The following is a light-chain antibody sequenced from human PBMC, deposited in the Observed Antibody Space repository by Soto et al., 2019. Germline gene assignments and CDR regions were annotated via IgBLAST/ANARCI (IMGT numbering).Light chain of an antibody. V-gene: IGKV3-11*01. CDR1: QYINTR. CDR2: QTS. J-gene: IGKJ1*01. Sequence: EIVLTQSPTTLSSFPGDRVTLSCRASQYINTRLAWYQHRPGQAPRLLIYQTSLRAAGIPARFSASGSGTDVTLTISDVQPEDLAHYYRHQRQSGPRTFGQGT. CDR3: HQRQSGPRT.